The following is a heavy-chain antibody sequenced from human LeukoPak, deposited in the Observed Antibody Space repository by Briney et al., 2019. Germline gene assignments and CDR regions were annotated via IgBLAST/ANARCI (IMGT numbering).Heavy chain of an antibody. V-gene: IGHV4-59*04. CDR1: GGSISSYY. CDR3: TRGGDNWFDP. J-gene: IGHJ5*02. D-gene: IGHD3-16*01. CDR2: IYYSGST. Sequence: SETLSLTCTVSGGSISSYYWSWIRQPPGKGLEWIGYIYYSGSTYYNPSLKSRVTISVDTSKNQFSLKLSSVTAADTAVYYCTRGGDNWFDPWGQGTLVTVSS.